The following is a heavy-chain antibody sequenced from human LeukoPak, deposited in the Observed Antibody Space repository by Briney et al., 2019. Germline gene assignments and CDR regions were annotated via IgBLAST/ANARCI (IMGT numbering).Heavy chain of an antibody. V-gene: IGHV4-59*11. D-gene: IGHD5-24*01. J-gene: IGHJ4*02. Sequence: SETLSLTCTVSGGPISSLYWSWIRQPPGKGLEWIGYNYYSGSTNYNPSLKSRVTISVDTSKNQFSLKLSSVTAADTAVYYCARWRDGYKNWGQGTLVTVSS. CDR3: ARWRDGYKN. CDR2: NYYSGST. CDR1: GGPISSLY.